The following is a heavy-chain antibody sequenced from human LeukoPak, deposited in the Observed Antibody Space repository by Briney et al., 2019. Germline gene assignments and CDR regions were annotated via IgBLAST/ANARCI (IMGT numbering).Heavy chain of an antibody. D-gene: IGHD2-15*01. J-gene: IGHJ5*02. Sequence: ASVKVSCKASGGTFSSYAISWVRQPPGQGLEWMGGIIPIFGTANYAYTYPGKVTITADEYTSTAYMELSSLRSEDTAVYYCARDGSRAAPGGWFDPWGQGTLVPVSS. V-gene: IGHV1-69*13. CDR1: GGTFSSYA. CDR2: IIPIFGTA. CDR3: ARDGSRAAPGGWFDP.